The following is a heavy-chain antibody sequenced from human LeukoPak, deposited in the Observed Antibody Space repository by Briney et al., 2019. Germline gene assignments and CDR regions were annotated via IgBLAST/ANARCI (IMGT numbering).Heavy chain of an antibody. CDR3: ARHEMTGWELLGAHDY. Sequence: GGSLRLSCAASGFTFSHYAMNWVRQAPGKGLEWVSSISRSSSYIYYADSVKGRFTISRDNAKNSLYLQMNSLRAEDTAVYYCARHEMTGWELLGAHDYWGQGTLITVSS. J-gene: IGHJ4*02. D-gene: IGHD1-26*01. CDR2: ISRSSSYI. CDR1: GFTFSHYA. V-gene: IGHV3-21*01.